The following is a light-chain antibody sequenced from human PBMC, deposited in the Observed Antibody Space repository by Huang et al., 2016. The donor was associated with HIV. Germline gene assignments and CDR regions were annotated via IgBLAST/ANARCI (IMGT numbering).Light chain of an antibody. V-gene: IGKV1-27*01. CDR1: RDISTF. J-gene: IGKJ1*01. CDR2: AAS. Sequence: MTQSPPSLSASIGDRFTLTCRASRDISTFLALYQQKTGKPPRLLIYAASILHSGGPSRFSGGGSGTNFTLTVSSLQPEDVANDYCQKYDSAPRTFGQGTKLEL. CDR3: QKYDSAPRT.